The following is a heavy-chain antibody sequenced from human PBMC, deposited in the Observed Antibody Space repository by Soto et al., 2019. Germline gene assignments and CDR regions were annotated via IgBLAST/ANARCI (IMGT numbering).Heavy chain of an antibody. CDR2: IYWDDYE. CDR3: AHSRNLITEDAQVGDFDY. V-gene: IGHV2-5*02. D-gene: IGHD3-16*01. J-gene: IGHJ4*02. Sequence: QINLKESGPTLVKPTQTLTLSCSFSGFSLTTAGVGVGWVRQSPGEALEWLALIYWDDYERYSPSLKTRLTITKDTSKNQVVLKMTNIAPVDTATYYCAHSRNLITEDAQVGDFDYWGQGTLVTVSS. CDR1: GFSLTTAGVG.